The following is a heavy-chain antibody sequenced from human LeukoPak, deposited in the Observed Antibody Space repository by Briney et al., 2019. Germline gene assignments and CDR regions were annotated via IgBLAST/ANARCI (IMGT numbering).Heavy chain of an antibody. V-gene: IGHV1-18*01. CDR1: GYTFTSYG. CDR2: ISAYNGNT. Sequence: ASVTVSCKASGYTFTSYGISWVRQAPGQGLEWMGWISAYNGNTNYAQKLQGRVTMTTDTSTSTAYMELRSLRSDDTAVYYCARGLMPVITMVRSGAFDIWGQGTMVTVSS. CDR3: ARGLMPVITMVRSGAFDI. D-gene: IGHD3-10*01. J-gene: IGHJ3*02.